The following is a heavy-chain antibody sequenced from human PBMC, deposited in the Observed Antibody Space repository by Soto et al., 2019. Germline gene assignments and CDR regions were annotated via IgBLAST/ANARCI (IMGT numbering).Heavy chain of an antibody. CDR2: SDSRGEN. V-gene: IGHV2-26*01. J-gene: IGHJ5*02. CDR3: ARRHLAVAVSPWFDP. CDR1: GLSITDSEMG. D-gene: IGHD6-19*01. Sequence: QVTLKESGPVLVKPTETLTLRCTVSGLSITDSEMGVSWIRQPPGQPLEWLAHSDSRGENSYRTFLKSRLAISKDTAKSQIVLTMTNMDPADTATYYCARRHLAVAVSPWFDPWGQGIPVTVSS.